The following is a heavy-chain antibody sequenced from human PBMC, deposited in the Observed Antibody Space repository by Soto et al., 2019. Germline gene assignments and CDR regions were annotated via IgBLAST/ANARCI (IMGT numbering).Heavy chain of an antibody. D-gene: IGHD3-9*01. J-gene: IGHJ5*02. CDR1: GGSFSGYY. Sequence: PSETLSLTCAFYGGSFSGYYWSWIRQPPGKGLEWIGEINHSGSTNYNPSLKSRVTISVDTSKNQFSLKLNSVTAADTAVYYCARGLGLTGYYRNWFDPWGQGTLVTVSS. V-gene: IGHV4-34*01. CDR2: INHSGST. CDR3: ARGLGLTGYYRNWFDP.